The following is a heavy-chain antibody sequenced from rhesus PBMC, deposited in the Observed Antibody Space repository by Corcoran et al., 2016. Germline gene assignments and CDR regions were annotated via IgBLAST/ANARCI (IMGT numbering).Heavy chain of an antibody. CDR2: IGGSSGST. CDR3: ARLSYSSWSYFDY. V-gene: IGHV4-65*02. CDR1: GGSISSSNW. J-gene: IGHJ4*01. D-gene: IGHD6-13*01. Sequence: QVQLQESGPGLVKPSETLSLTCAVSGGSISSSNWWRWIRQPPGNGLEGIGNIGGSSGSTYYNPSLKSRVTMSKDTSKNQFSLKLSSVTAADTAVYYCARLSYSSWSYFDYWGQGVLVTVSS.